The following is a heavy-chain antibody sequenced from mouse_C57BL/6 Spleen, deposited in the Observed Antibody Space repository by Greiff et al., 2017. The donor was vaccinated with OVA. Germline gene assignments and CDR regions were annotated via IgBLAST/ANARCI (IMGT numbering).Heavy chain of an antibody. D-gene: IGHD1-1*01. CDR1: GFTFSDYG. CDR3: ARLTYGSSYAYAMDY. Sequence: DVHLVESGGGLVKPGGSLKLSCAASGFTFSDYGMHWVRQAPEKGLEWVAYISSGSSTIYYADTVKGRFTISRDNAKNTLFLQMTSLRSEDTAMYYCARLTYGSSYAYAMDYWGQGTSVTVSS. CDR2: ISSGSSTI. V-gene: IGHV5-17*01. J-gene: IGHJ4*01.